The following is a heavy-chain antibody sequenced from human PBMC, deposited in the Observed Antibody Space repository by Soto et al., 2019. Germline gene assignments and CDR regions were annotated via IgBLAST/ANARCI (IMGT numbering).Heavy chain of an antibody. CDR2: IRSKANSYAT. Sequence: GGSLRLSCAASGFTFSSSGMHWVRQASGKGLEWVGRIRSKANSYATAYAASVKGRFTISRDDSKNTAYLQMNSLKTEDTAVYYCTRQKWFGESVAYWGQGTLVTVSS. J-gene: IGHJ4*02. CDR3: TRQKWFGESVAY. CDR1: GFTFSSSG. D-gene: IGHD3-10*01. V-gene: IGHV3-73*01.